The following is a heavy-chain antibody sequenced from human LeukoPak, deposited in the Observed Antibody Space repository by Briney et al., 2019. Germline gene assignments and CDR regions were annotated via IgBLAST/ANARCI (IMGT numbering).Heavy chain of an antibody. V-gene: IGHV4-61*02. CDR1: GGSISSGSYY. Sequence: SQTLSLTCTVSGGSISSGSYYWSWIRQPAGKGLEWIGRIYTSGSTNYNPSLKSRVTISVDTSKNRFSLKLSSVTAADTAVYYCAGTDILTGYQQFDPWGQGTLVTVSS. J-gene: IGHJ5*02. D-gene: IGHD3-9*01. CDR3: AGTDILTGYQQFDP. CDR2: IYTSGST.